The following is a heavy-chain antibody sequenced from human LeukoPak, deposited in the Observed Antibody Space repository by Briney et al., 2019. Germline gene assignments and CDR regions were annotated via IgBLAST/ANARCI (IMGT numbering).Heavy chain of an antibody. CDR2: IYYTGST. J-gene: IGHJ5*02. V-gene: IGHV4-39*01. D-gene: IGHD4-17*01. Sequence: SETLSHTCTVSGGSISSSTYYWGWIRQPPGKGLEWIASIYYTGSTNYNPSLKSRVTISVDTSKNQFSLKLSSVTAADTAVYYCARSRKYGAVTTYSWFDPWGQGTLVIVSS. CDR3: ARSRKYGAVTTYSWFDP. CDR1: GGSISSSTYY.